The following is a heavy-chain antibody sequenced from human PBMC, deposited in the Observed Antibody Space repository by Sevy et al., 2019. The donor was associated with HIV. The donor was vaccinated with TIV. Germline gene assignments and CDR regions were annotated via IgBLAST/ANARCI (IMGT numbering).Heavy chain of an antibody. D-gene: IGHD3-22*01. CDR1: GGSISSYY. V-gene: IGHV4-59*01. CDR2: IYYSGST. J-gene: IGHJ4*02. Sequence: SETLSLTCTVSGGSISSYYWSWIRQPPGKGLEWIGYIYYSGSTNYNPSLKSRVTISVDTSKNQFSLKLSSVTAADTAVYYWGRWGRRGPYYYDSSGFNYFDYWGQGTLVTVSS. CDR3: GRWGRRGPYYYDSSGFNYFDY.